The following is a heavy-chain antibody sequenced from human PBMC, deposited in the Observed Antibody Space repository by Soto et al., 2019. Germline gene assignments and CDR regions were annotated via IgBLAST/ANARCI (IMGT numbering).Heavy chain of an antibody. Sequence: SETLSLTCAVYGGSFSGYYWSWIRQPPGKGLEWIGEINHSGSTNYNPSLKSRVTISVDTSKNQFSLKLSSVTAADTAVYYCRIAAAGYYYYGMDVWGQGTTVTVSS. D-gene: IGHD6-13*01. V-gene: IGHV4-34*01. CDR3: RIAAAGYYYYGMDV. J-gene: IGHJ6*02. CDR2: INHSGST. CDR1: GGSFSGYY.